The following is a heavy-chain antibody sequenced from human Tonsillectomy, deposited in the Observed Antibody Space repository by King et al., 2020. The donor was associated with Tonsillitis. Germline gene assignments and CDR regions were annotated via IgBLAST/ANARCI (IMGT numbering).Heavy chain of an antibody. CDR1: GFTFGDYA. D-gene: IGHD5-18*01. CDR2: IKSKAYGGTT. CDR3: TLHSAPPV. J-gene: IGHJ4*02. V-gene: IGHV3-49*04. Sequence: QLVQSGGGLVQPGRSLRLSCTASGFTFGDYAVSCVRQAPGKGLEWVGFIKSKAYGGTTQYAASVKGRFSISRDDSKSIAFLQMNSLKTEDTAVYYCTLHSAPPVWGQGTLVTVSS.